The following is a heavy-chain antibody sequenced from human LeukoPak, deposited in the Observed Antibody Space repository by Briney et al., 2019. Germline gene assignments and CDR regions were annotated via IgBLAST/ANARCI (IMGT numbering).Heavy chain of an antibody. CDR2: INHSGST. V-gene: IGHV4-34*01. CDR3: ARGKYRKSWGSRPEGDY. CDR1: GGSFSGYY. Sequence: NASETLSLTCAVYGGSFSGYYWSWIRQPPGEGLEWIGEINHSGSTNYNPSLKSRVTISVDTSKNQFSLKLSSVTAADTAVYYCARGKYRKSWGSRPEGDYWGQGTLVTVSS. J-gene: IGHJ4*02. D-gene: IGHD7-27*01.